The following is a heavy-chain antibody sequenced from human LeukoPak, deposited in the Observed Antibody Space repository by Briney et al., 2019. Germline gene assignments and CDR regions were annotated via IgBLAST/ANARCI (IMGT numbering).Heavy chain of an antibody. CDR2: IRYDGNKR. J-gene: IGHJ4*02. V-gene: IGHV3-30*02. Sequence: GGSLGLSCAASGFTFSSYAMHWVRQAPGKGLEWVAFIRYDGNKRYYADPVKGRFTISRDDFKNTLYLQMNSLRPEDTAVYYCAKDSGYGDYAYDYWGQGTLVTVSS. D-gene: IGHD4-17*01. CDR3: AKDSGYGDYAYDY. CDR1: GFTFSSYA.